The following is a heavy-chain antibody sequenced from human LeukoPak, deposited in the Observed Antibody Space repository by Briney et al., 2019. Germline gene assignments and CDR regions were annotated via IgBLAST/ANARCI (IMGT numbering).Heavy chain of an antibody. Sequence: PSETLSLTCAVYGGSFSGYYWSWIRQPPGKGLEWIGEINHSGSTNYNPSLKSRVTISVDTSKNQFSLKLSSVTAADTAVYYCARGASGTMIVVVTQDGFDPWGQGTLVTVSS. V-gene: IGHV4-34*01. CDR1: GGSFSGYY. CDR2: INHSGST. D-gene: IGHD3-22*01. J-gene: IGHJ5*02. CDR3: ARGASGTMIVVVTQDGFDP.